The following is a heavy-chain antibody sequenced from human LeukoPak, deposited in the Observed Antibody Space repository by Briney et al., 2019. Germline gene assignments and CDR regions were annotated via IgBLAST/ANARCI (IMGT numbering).Heavy chain of an antibody. CDR3: AREMYSGMYNDAFDI. Sequence: GGSLRLSCAASGFIFSNYGMNWVRQAPGKGLEWVSVIRSDGSTNHADSVKGRFTISRDNSKNTLYLQMNNLRAEDTAMYYCAREMYSGMYNDAFDIWGQGTKVTVSS. D-gene: IGHD1-26*01. J-gene: IGHJ3*02. CDR2: IRSDGST. V-gene: IGHV3-23*01. CDR1: GFIFSNYG.